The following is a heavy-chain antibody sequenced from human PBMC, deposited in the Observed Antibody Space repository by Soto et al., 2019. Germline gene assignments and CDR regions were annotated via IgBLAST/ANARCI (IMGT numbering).Heavy chain of an antibody. J-gene: IGHJ6*02. D-gene: IGHD1-1*01. CDR3: AGRLRGKTYGMDV. Sequence: LRLCCAASGFTFSSYEMNWVRQAPGKGLEWVSYVSSGGSTIYYADSVQGRLTITRENAKNRMYLQKNSLRAEDTAAYYCAGRLRGKTYGMDVWGQGTTVTVSS. CDR1: GFTFSSYE. CDR2: VSSGGSTI. V-gene: IGHV3-48*03.